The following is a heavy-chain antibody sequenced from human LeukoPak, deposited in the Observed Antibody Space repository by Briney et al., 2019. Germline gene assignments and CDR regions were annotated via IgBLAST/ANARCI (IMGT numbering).Heavy chain of an antibody. J-gene: IGHJ4*02. CDR3: AKVLTGYCGSTSCPFGS. V-gene: IGHV3-30*02. CDR2: IRYHGSNI. Sequence: GGSLRLSCTASGFTFSSYGMHWVRQAPGKGLEWVAYIRYHGSNINYADSVKGRFTISRDNSKDTLFLQMSSLRAEDTAVYYCAKVLTGYCGSTSCPFGSWGQGTLVTVSS. CDR1: GFTFSSYG. D-gene: IGHD2-2*01.